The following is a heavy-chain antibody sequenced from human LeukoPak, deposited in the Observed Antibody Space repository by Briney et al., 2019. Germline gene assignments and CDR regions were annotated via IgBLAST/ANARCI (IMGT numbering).Heavy chain of an antibody. CDR2: INLNGGNP. D-gene: IGHD3-9*01. J-gene: IGHJ4*02. CDR1: GDTFTKYH. V-gene: IGHV1-46*01. Sequence: ASVKVSCKASGDTFTKYHMHWVRQAPGQGLEWMGLINLNGGNPIYAQNFQGRVTMTWDTSTSTGYMDLSSLRSEDTAVYYCARAKRSYYDILTGYSETSDWGQGTLVTVSS. CDR3: ARAKRSYYDILTGYSETSD.